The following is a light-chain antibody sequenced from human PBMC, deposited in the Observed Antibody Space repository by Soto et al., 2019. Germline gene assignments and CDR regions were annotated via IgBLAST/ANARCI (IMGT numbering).Light chain of an antibody. CDR2: EVS. CDR3: LSYAGPNTFYV. CDR1: SSDVGGYNY. J-gene: IGLJ1*01. Sequence: QSALTQPASASGSPGQSVTISCTGTSSDVGGYNYVSWYQQHPGKAPKLMIYEVSKRPSGVPDRFSGSKSGNTAYLTVSGLQAEDGGDYCRLSYAGPNTFYVFGTGTKLTVL. V-gene: IGLV2-8*01.